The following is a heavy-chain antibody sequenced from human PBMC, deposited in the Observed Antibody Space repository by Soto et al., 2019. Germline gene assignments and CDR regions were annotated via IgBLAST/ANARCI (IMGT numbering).Heavy chain of an antibody. CDR3: ARGSDDYGDYSDLWYYYYYMDV. CDR2: ISSSSSYI. D-gene: IGHD4-17*01. Sequence: EVQLVESGGGLVKPGGSLRLSCAASGFTFSSYSMNWVRQAPGKGLEWVSSISSSSSYIYYADSVKGRFTISRDNAKNSLYLQMNSLRAEDTAVYYCARGSDDYGDYSDLWYYYYYMDVWGKGTTVTVSS. V-gene: IGHV3-21*01. CDR1: GFTFSSYS. J-gene: IGHJ6*03.